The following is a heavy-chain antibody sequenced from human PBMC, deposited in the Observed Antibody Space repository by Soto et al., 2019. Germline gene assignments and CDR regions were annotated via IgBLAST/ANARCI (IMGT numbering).Heavy chain of an antibody. D-gene: IGHD6-13*01. V-gene: IGHV3-23*01. CDR3: ATISDRGITAALDF. CDR2: ISGSGGTT. J-gene: IGHJ4*02. Sequence: EVQLLESGGGLIQPGGSLRLSCTASTLTFSDYAMSWVRQAPGECLEWVAGISGSGGTTYYTESVKGRFSISRDNSNNTLYLHLSSLRAEDTAIYYCATISDRGITAALDFWGQGTLVTVSS. CDR1: TLTFSDYA.